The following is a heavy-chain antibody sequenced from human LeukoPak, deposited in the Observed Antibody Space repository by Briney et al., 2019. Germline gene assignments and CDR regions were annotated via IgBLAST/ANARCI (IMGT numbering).Heavy chain of an antibody. CDR3: ARVGFGGLGLYYIDV. D-gene: IGHD3-16*01. CDR2: INPNSGGT. Sequence: ASVKVSCKASGYTFTGYYMHWVRQAPGQGLEWMGWINPNSGGTNYAQKFQGRVTMTRATSISTAYMELSRLRSDDTAVYYCARVGFGGLGLYYIDVWGKGTTVTVS. V-gene: IGHV1-2*02. J-gene: IGHJ6*03. CDR1: GYTFTGYY.